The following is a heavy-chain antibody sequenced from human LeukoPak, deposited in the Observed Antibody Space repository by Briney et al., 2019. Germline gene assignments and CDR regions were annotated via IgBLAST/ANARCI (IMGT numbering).Heavy chain of an antibody. J-gene: IGHJ4*02. CDR3: ATSLDAAMNT. CDR2: IRYDGSAE. Sequence: GGSLRLSCEASGFTFSTYWMTWVRQAPGKGLEWLANIRYDGSAEYYAASVKGRFTISRDNARNSLYLQMNSLRVEDTGVYYCATSLDAAMNTGGQGILVTVSS. CDR1: GFTFSTYW. D-gene: IGHD5-18*01. V-gene: IGHV3-7*01.